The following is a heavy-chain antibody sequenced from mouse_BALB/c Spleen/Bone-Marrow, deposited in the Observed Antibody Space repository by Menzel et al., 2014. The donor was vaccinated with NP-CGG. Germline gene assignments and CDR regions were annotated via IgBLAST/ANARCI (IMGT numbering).Heavy chain of an antibody. CDR3: AREGNYYGSIAMDY. D-gene: IGHD1-1*01. J-gene: IGHJ4*01. CDR2: INPSNGRT. V-gene: IGHV1S81*02. CDR1: GYTFTSYW. Sequence: VQLQQSGAELVKPGTSVKLSCKASGYTFTSYWMHWVKQRPGQGLEWIGEINPSNGRTNYNENFKSKATLTVDKSSSTAYMQLSSLTSEDSAVYYCAREGNYYGSIAMDYWGQGTSVTVSS.